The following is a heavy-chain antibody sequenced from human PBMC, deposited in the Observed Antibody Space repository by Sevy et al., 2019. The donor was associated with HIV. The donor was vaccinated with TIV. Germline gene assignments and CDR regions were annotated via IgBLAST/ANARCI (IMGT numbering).Heavy chain of an antibody. Sequence: SKTLSLTCTVSGDSISSLNYYWSWIRQHPGKGLEWIGYISYSERTYYNPSLKSRVTISVDTSKNQFSLKLSSVTAADTAVFYCARANAYLASDAFDIWGQGTLVTVSS. V-gene: IGHV4-31*03. D-gene: IGHD1-26*01. CDR2: ISYSERT. CDR1: GDSISSLNYY. J-gene: IGHJ3*02. CDR3: ARANAYLASDAFDI.